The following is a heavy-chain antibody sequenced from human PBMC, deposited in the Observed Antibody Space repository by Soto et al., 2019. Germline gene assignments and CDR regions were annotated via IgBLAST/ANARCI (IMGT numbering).Heavy chain of an antibody. Sequence: QVQLVESGGGVVQPGRSLRLSCAASGFTFSSYAMHWVRQAPGKGLEWVAVISYDGSNKYYADSVKGRFTISRDNSKNTLYLQMNSLRAEDTAVYYCARTVGATFMETETHDYWGQGTLVTVSS. D-gene: IGHD1-26*01. V-gene: IGHV3-30-3*01. CDR1: GFTFSSYA. J-gene: IGHJ4*02. CDR2: ISYDGSNK. CDR3: ARTVGATFMETETHDY.